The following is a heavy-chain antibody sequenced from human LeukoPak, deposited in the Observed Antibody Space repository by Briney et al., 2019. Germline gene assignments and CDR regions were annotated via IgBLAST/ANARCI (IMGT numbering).Heavy chain of an antibody. D-gene: IGHD3-16*01. CDR1: GGSISSSSYY. V-gene: IGHV4-39*07. CDR2: IYYSGST. J-gene: IGHJ6*03. CDR3: ARWGNYYYYYMDV. Sequence: SETLSLICTVSGGSISSSSYYWGWIRQPPGKGLEWIGSIYYSGSTYYNPSLKSRVTISVDTSKNQFSLKLSSVTAADTALYYCARWGNYYYYYMDVWGKGTTVTVSS.